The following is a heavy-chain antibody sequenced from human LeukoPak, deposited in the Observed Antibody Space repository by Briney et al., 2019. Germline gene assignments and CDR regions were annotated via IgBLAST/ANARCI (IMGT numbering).Heavy chain of an antibody. V-gene: IGHV1-18*01. CDR1: GYTFTSYG. D-gene: IGHD2-2*02. Sequence: GASVKVSCKASGYTFTSYGISWVRQAPGQGLEWMGWITTNNGNTYYAQELQGRVTMTTDTSTTTAYMELRSLRSDDTAVYYCARADYCSSTSCYNSYMDVWGKGTTVTVSS. J-gene: IGHJ6*03. CDR2: ITTNNGNT. CDR3: ARADYCSSTSCYNSYMDV.